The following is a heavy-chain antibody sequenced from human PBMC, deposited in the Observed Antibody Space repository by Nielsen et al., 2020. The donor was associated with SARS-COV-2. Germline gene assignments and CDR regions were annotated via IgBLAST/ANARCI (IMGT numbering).Heavy chain of an antibody. Sequence: GESLKISCSASGFSFTNYGMHWVRQAPGKGLEWVALIYYDGGNQHYADSVRGRFTISRDNSRGRLYLQMNSLRADDTAVYYCVRESAYGDYTGGFDFWGQGALVTVSS. J-gene: IGHJ4*02. D-gene: IGHD4-17*01. V-gene: IGHV3-30*13. CDR3: VRESAYGDYTGGFDF. CDR2: IYYDGGNQ. CDR1: GFSFTNYG.